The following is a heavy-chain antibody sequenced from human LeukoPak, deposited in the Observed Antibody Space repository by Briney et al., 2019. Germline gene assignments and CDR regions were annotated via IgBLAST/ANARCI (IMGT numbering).Heavy chain of an antibody. J-gene: IGHJ4*02. CDR1: GASIGHSNKF. V-gene: IGHV4-39*07. Sequence: SETLSLTCIVSGASIGHSNKFYAWIRQSPGGGLESIVSGSHGGCNHNSPSVQSRVPISVDPSKTDFSLNLRSVTAADTAVYYCARDILSPYDFRSGSHFAVWGQGALVTVSS. D-gene: IGHD3-3*01. CDR2: GSHGGCN. CDR3: ARDILSPYDFRSGSHFAV.